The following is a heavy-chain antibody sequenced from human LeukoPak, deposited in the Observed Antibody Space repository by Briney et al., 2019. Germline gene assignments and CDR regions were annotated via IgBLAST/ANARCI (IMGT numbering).Heavy chain of an antibody. Sequence: GASLRLSCAASGFTFSSYAMSWVRQAPGKGLEWVSAISGSGGSTYYADSVKGRFTISSDNSKNTLYLQMNSLRAEDTAVYYCASAQGIAAAGDYWGQGTLVTVSS. V-gene: IGHV3-23*01. CDR2: ISGSGGST. CDR3: ASAQGIAAAGDY. D-gene: IGHD6-13*01. J-gene: IGHJ4*02. CDR1: GFTFSSYA.